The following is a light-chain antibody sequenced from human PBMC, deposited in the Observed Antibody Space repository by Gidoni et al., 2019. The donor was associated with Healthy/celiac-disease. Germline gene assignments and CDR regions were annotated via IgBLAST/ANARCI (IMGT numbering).Light chain of an antibody. J-gene: IGKJ1*01. Sequence: ATINCKSSQSVLYSSNNKNYLAWYQQKPGQPPKLLIYWASTRESGVPDRFSGSGSGTDFTLTISSLQAEDVAVYYCQHSGTFGQGTKVEI. CDR2: WAS. CDR3: QHSGT. V-gene: IGKV4-1*01. CDR1: QSVLYSSNNKNY.